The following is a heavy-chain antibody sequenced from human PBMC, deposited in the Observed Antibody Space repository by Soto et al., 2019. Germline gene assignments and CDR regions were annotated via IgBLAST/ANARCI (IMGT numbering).Heavy chain of an antibody. D-gene: IGHD2-15*01. CDR1: GGTFSSYT. CDR2: IIPVLGIA. V-gene: IGHV1-69*02. Sequence: QVQLVQSGAEVKKPGSSVKVSCKASGGTFSSYTISWVLQALGPGLQWMGRIIPVLGIANYAQKDQGRVTITADKSTSTADMGLNSLRSEDTAVYYCASPYCSGGSGYGGPLTWDVWVEGTTVTVSS. CDR3: ASPYCSGGSGYGGPLTWDV. J-gene: IGHJ6*04.